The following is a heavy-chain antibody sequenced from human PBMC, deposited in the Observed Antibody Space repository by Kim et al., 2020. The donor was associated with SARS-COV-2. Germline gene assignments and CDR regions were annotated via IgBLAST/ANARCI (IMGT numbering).Heavy chain of an antibody. CDR1: GFTFSSYA. D-gene: IGHD2-15*01. Sequence: GGSLRLSCAASGFTFSSYAMSWVRQAPGKGLEWVSAISGSGGSTYYADSVKGRFTISRDNSKNTLYLQMNSLRAEDTAVYYCAKEGFVVVAATNWMDVWGQGTTVTVSS. V-gene: IGHV3-23*01. J-gene: IGHJ6*02. CDR2: ISGSGGST. CDR3: AKEGFVVVAATNWMDV.